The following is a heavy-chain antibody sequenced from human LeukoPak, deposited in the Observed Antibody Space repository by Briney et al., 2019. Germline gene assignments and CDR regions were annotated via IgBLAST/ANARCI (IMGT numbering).Heavy chain of an antibody. J-gene: IGHJ4*02. V-gene: IGHV1-8*01. D-gene: IGHD3-3*01. Sequence: ASVKVSCKASGYTFTSYDINWVRQATGQGLEWMGWMNPNSGNTGYAQKFQGRVTMTRNTSISTAYMELSSLRSEDTAVDYCARGKAPGLWSGYYWGDYWGQGTLVTASS. CDR3: ARGKAPGLWSGYYWGDY. CDR2: MNPNSGNT. CDR1: GYTFTSYD.